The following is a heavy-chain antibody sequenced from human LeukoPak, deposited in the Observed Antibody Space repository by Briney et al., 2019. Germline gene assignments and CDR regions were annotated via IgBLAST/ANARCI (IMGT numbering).Heavy chain of an antibody. CDR3: ARDGYSSGWYDY. V-gene: IGHV4-59*01. Sequence: SETLSLTGTVSGGSISSYYWIWLRQSPGKGLEWIGHIHDSGSTTYNPSLKSRVTISVDTSKNQFSLKLSSVTAADTAVYYCARDGYSSGWYDYWGQGTLVTVSS. D-gene: IGHD6-19*01. J-gene: IGHJ4*02. CDR2: IHDSGST. CDR1: GGSISSYY.